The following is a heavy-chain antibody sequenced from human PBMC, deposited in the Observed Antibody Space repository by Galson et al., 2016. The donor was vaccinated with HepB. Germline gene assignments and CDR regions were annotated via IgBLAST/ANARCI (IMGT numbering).Heavy chain of an antibody. CDR2: TSFDGSNK. Sequence: SLRLSCAGSGYNFSNFAMHWVRQAPGKGLQWVAVTSFDGSNKFYADFVEAGFTIPRDNTKNPLSLQMNSLKPEDTAVYYCAADIIVEPAVVRAGGAWGGMDVWGQGTTVIVSS. CDR1: GYNFSNFA. CDR3: AADIIVEPAVVRAGGAWGGMDV. D-gene: IGHD2-2*01. J-gene: IGHJ6*02. V-gene: IGHV3-30-3*01.